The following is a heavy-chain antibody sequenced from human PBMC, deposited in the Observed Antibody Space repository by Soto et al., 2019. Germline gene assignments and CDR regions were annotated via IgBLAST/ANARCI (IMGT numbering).Heavy chain of an antibody. CDR3: ASLAAAGPGLSYYYYYMDV. Sequence: SETLSLTCTVFGGSISSCYWSWIRQPPGKGLEWIGYIYYSGSTNYNPSLKSRVTISVDTSKNQFSLKLSSVTAADTAVYYCASLAAAGPGLSYYYYYMDVWGKGTTVTVSS. D-gene: IGHD6-13*01. CDR1: GGSISSCY. CDR2: IYYSGST. J-gene: IGHJ6*03. V-gene: IGHV4-59*08.